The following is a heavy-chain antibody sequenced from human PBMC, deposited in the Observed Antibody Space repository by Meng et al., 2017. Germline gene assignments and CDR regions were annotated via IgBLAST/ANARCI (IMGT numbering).Heavy chain of an antibody. D-gene: IGHD1-26*01. CDR1: GGSFSGYY. CDR2: INHSGST. J-gene: IGHJ4*02. Sequence: SETLSLTCAVYGGSFSGYYWSWIRKPPGKGLEWIGEINHSGSTNYNPSLTSRVTISVDTSKNQFSLKLSSVTAADTAVYYCAREGRQWEGERKKHTEKREFDYWGQGTLVTVSS. V-gene: IGHV4-34*01. CDR3: AREGRQWEGERKKHTEKREFDY.